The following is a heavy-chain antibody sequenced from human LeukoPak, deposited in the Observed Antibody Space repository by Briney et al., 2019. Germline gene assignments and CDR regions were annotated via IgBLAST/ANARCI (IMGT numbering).Heavy chain of an antibody. Sequence: GGSLRLSCAASGXTFSSYGMHWVRQAPGKGLEWVAVISYDGSNKYYADSVKGRFTISRDNSENTLYLQMSSLTAEDTAVYYCAKRMSGSYYPEYWGQGTLVTVSS. D-gene: IGHD1-26*01. V-gene: IGHV3-30*18. CDR3: AKRMSGSYYPEY. CDR2: ISYDGSNK. J-gene: IGHJ4*02. CDR1: GXTFSSYG.